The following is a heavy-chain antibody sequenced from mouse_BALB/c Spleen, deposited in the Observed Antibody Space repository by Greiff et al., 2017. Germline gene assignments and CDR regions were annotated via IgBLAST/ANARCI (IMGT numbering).Heavy chain of an antibody. Sequence: QVQLQQSGAELVRPGTSVKISCKASGYTFTNYWLGWVKQRPGHGLEWIGDIYPGGGYTNYNEKFKGKATLTADTSSSTAYMQLSSLTSEDSAVYFCARELGRGVYYAMDYWGQGTSVTVSS. CDR3: ARELGRGVYYAMDY. D-gene: IGHD4-1*01. J-gene: IGHJ4*01. CDR2: IYPGGGYT. CDR1: GYTFTNYW. V-gene: IGHV1-63*02.